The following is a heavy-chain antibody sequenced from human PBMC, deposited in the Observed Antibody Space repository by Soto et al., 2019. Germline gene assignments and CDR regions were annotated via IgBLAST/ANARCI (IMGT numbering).Heavy chain of an antibody. CDR2: ISYDGSNK. J-gene: IGHJ4*02. CDR3: AKASPYYDILTGYYPYYYLDY. D-gene: IGHD3-9*01. CDR1: GFTFSNYG. V-gene: IGHV3-30*18. Sequence: QVQLVESGGGVVQPGRSLRLSCAASGFTFSNYGMHWVRQAPGKGLEWVAVISYDGSNKYYADSVKGRFTISRDNSKNTLYLQMNSLRAEDTAVYYCAKASPYYDILTGYYPYYYLDYWGQGTLVTVSS.